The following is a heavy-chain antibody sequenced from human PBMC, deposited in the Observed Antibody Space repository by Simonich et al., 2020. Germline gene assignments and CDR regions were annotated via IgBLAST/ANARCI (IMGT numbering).Heavy chain of an antibody. CDR1: GFTFSSYS. J-gene: IGHJ4*02. D-gene: IGHD5-18*01. CDR3: ARDVDTAMVFDY. CDR2: ISNRNSYI. Sequence: EVQLVESGGGLVKPGGSLRLSCAASGFTFSSYSMNWVRQAPGKWLEWVSSISNRNSYIYYADSVKGRFTSSRDNTKNSLYLQMNSLRAEDTAVYYCARDVDTAMVFDYWGQGTLVTVSS. V-gene: IGHV3-21*01.